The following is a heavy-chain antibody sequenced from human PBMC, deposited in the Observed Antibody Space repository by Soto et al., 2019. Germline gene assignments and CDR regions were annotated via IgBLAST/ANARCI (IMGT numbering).Heavy chain of an antibody. Sequence: PHPLTYTVSCGTIINSRCHRSFIRQTPGKGLEWIASIKYSGTTFYNPSLKSRVTLSVDTSKNQFALKLSSVTAAETAVYYCARHGITGSYYDAFDIWGQGTMVTVSS. CDR3: ARHGITGSYYDAFDI. J-gene: IGHJ3*02. CDR1: CGTIINSRCH. D-gene: IGHD1-26*01. V-gene: IGHV4-39*01. CDR2: IKYSGTT.